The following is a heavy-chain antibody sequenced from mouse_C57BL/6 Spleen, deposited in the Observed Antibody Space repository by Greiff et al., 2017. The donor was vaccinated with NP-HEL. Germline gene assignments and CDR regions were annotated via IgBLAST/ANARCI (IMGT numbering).Heavy chain of an antibody. Sequence: VQRVESGAELVKPGASVKISCKASGYTFTDYYINWVKQRPGQGLEWIGKIGPGSGSTYYNEKFKGKATLTADKSSSTAYMQLSSLTSEDSAVYFCAREGHYYGSSYDYFDYWGQGTTLTVSS. V-gene: IGHV1-77*01. CDR3: AREGHYYGSSYDYFDY. D-gene: IGHD1-1*01. J-gene: IGHJ2*01. CDR1: GYTFTDYY. CDR2: IGPGSGST.